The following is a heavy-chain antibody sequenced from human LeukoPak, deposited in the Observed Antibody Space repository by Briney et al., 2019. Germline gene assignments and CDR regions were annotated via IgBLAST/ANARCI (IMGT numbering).Heavy chain of an antibody. CDR3: AKARRYFGPLGLGYCSSTSCYGMDY. CDR2: IRYDGSNK. V-gene: IGHV3-30*02. CDR1: GFTFSSYG. Sequence: GGSLRLSCAASGFTFSSYGMHWVRQAPGKGLEWVAFIRYDGSNKYYADSVKGRFTISRDNSKNTLYLQMNSLRAEDAAVYYCAKARRYFGPLGLGYCSSTSCYGMDYWGQGTLVTVSS. J-gene: IGHJ4*02. D-gene: IGHD2-2*01.